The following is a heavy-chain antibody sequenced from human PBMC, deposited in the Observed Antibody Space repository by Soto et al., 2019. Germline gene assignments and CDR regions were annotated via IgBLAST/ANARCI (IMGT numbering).Heavy chain of an antibody. CDR3: AKVPGEGSGTWAGLGMDV. CDR2: ISGSGGST. Sequence: PDGCLGHSCSACGFHLYHYVMRWIRLAPGKGLEWVSGISGSGGSTYYLYADSVKGRFSISGDNSKDTVYLQMNSLRVEDTAIYYCAKVPGEGSGTWAGLGMDVWGQGTTVTVSS. D-gene: IGHD3-10*01. CDR1: GFHLYHYV. J-gene: IGHJ6*02. V-gene: IGHV3-23*01.